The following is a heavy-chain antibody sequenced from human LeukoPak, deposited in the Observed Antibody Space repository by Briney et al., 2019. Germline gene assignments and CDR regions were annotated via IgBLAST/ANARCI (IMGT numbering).Heavy chain of an antibody. D-gene: IGHD1-26*01. J-gene: IGHJ4*02. CDR1: GYAFTDYY. V-gene: IGHV1-2*02. CDR3: ARGVARLGGTTSFYFDY. Sequence: ASVKVSCKASGYAFTDYYMQWVRQAPGQGLEWMGWINPNSGDTYYAQEFQGRVTMTRDTSISTAYMELRRLRSDDTAVYYCARGVARLGGTTSFYFDYWGQGTLVTVSS. CDR2: INPNSGDT.